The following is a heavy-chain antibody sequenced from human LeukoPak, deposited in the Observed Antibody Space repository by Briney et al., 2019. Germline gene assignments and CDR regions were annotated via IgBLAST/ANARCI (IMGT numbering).Heavy chain of an antibody. J-gene: IGHJ3*02. CDR3: AGVEGYYSSIEGGAFDI. D-gene: IGHD6-13*01. V-gene: IGHV3-53*01. CDR1: GFTDSSNY. Sequence: GGSLRLSCAASGFTDSSNYMSWVRPAPGKGLEWVSVIYSGGSTYYADSVKGRFTISRDNSKNTLYLQMNSLRAEDTAVYYCAGVEGYYSSIEGGAFDIWGQGTMVTVSS. CDR2: IYSGGST.